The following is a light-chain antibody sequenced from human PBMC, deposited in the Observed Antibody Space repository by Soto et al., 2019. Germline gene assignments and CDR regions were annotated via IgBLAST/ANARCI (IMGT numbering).Light chain of an antibody. CDR2: GTS. Sequence: EIVLTQSPGTLSLSPGERATLSCRASQTVGRSYLAWYQQKPGQAPRLLIFGTSTRATGIPARFSGSGSGTDFTLTISSLEPEDFAVYYCQQRSNWPTFGQGTRLEIK. J-gene: IGKJ5*01. V-gene: IGKV3D-20*02. CDR3: QQRSNWPT. CDR1: QTVGRSY.